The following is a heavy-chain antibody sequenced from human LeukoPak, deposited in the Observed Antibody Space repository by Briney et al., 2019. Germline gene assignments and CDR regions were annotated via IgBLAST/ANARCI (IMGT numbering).Heavy chain of an antibody. CDR3: ARGNYGSGSYYNLDY. CDR2: IYYSGST. J-gene: IGHJ4*02. CDR1: GGSISSYY. D-gene: IGHD3-10*01. V-gene: IGHV4-59*01. Sequence: PSETLSLTCTVSGGSISSYYWSWIRQPPGKGLEWIGYIYYSGSTNYNPSLKSRVTISVDTSKNQFSPKLSSVTAADTAVYYCARGNYGSGSYYNLDYWGQGTLVTVSS.